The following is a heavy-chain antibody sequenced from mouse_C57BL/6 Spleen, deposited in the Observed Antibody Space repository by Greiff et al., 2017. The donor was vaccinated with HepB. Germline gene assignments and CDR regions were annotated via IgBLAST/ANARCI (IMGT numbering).Heavy chain of an antibody. Sequence: QLQESGPGLVKPSQSLSLTCSVTGYSITSGYYWNWIRQFPGNKLEWMGYISYDGSNNYNPSLKNRISITRDTSKNQFFLKLNSVTTEDTATYYCAREHYGNYGAYWGQGTLVTVSA. D-gene: IGHD2-1*01. J-gene: IGHJ3*01. CDR3: AREHYGNYGAY. CDR1: GYSITSGYY. V-gene: IGHV3-6*01. CDR2: ISYDGSN.